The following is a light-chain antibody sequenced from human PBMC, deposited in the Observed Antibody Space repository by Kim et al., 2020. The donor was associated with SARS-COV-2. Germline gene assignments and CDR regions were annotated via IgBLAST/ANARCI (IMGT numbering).Light chain of an antibody. CDR2: GAS. CDR1: QSVRNNY. J-gene: IGKJ1*01. V-gene: IGKV3-20*01. CDR3: HQYVISLWT. Sequence: PGERATLSCRASQSVRNNYLTWYQQKPGQAPRLLIYGASGRATGIPERFSVRGSGTDFTLSISRLEPGDSAVYYGHQYVISLWTFGQGTKV.